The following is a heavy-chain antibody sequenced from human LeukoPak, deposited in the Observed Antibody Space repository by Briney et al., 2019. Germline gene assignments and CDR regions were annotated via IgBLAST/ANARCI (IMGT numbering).Heavy chain of an antibody. J-gene: IGHJ4*02. CDR2: ISGSGST. V-gene: IGHV3-23*01. D-gene: IGHD6-13*01. Sequence: GGSLRLSCAASGFTFSSYAMSWFRQAPGKGLEWVSAISGSGSTYYADSVKGRFTISRDNSKNTLYLQMNSLRAEDTAVYHCAKQYSSSWHYFDYWGQGTLVTVSS. CDR1: GFTFSSYA. CDR3: AKQYSSSWHYFDY.